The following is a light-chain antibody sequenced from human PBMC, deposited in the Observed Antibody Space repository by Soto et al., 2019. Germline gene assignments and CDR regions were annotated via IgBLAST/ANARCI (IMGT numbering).Light chain of an antibody. V-gene: IGKV3-11*01. CDR1: QSVSSH. J-gene: IGKJ4*01. CDR3: QQRSNWPPVLT. CDR2: GAS. Sequence: EIVLTQSPASLSLSPGERATLSCRASQSVSSHLAWFQQRPGQAPRLLIYGASNRATGIPARFGGSGSGTNFTITSSSLEPEDFAVYYCQQRSNWPPVLTFGGGTKVEIK.